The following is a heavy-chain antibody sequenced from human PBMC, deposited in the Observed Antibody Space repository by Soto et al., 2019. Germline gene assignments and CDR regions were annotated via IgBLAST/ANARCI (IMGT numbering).Heavy chain of an antibody. CDR2: ISSSSSYI. D-gene: IGHD3-16*01. Sequence: EVQLVESGGGLVKPGGSLRLSCAASGFTFSSYSMNWVRQAPGKGLEWVSSISSSSSYIYYADSVKGRFTISRDNAKNSLYLQMNSLRADDTAVYYCARGVTGYGIIYYYYGLDVWGQGTTVTVSS. CDR3: ARGVTGYGIIYYYYGLDV. CDR1: GFTFSSYS. J-gene: IGHJ6*02. V-gene: IGHV3-21*01.